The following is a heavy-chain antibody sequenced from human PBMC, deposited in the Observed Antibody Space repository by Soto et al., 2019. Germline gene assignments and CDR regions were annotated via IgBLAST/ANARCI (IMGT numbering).Heavy chain of an antibody. CDR1: GFVFKDSS. D-gene: IGHD3-10*01. V-gene: IGHV3-73*01. J-gene: IGHJ4*02. Sequence: GGSLRLSCAASGFVFKDSSIRWVRQASGKGLEWVGRIRDRAYNYATAYAASVEGRFTISRDDSDNTAYLHMSSLKTEDTAIYYCTRLISAAQDYWGQGTLVTVSS. CDR3: TRLISAAQDY. CDR2: IRDRAYNYAT.